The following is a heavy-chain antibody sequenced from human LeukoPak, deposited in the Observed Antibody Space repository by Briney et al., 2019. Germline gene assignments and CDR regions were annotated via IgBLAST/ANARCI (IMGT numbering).Heavy chain of an antibody. CDR1: GFTFSSYA. Sequence: GGSLRLSCAASGFTFSSYAMHWVRQAPGKGLEWVAVISYDGSNKYYADSVKDRFTISRDNSKNTLYLQMNSLRAEDTAVYYCARDQTYYYDSSGYPRVDYGMDVWGQGTTVTVSS. CDR2: ISYDGSNK. V-gene: IGHV3-30-3*01. CDR3: ARDQTYYYDSSGYPRVDYGMDV. D-gene: IGHD3-22*01. J-gene: IGHJ6*02.